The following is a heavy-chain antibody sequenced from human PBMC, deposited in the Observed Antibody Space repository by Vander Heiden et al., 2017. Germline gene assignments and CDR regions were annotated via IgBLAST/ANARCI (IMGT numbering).Heavy chain of an antibody. CDR1: GPTSGRCT. CDR2: ISSSSSYI. Sequence: EVQLVEPGGGLVMPGGSCWLSCAASGPTSGRCTLNWVRQASGKGLEWVSSISSSSSYIYYADSVKGRFTFSRDNAKNSLYLQMNSLRAEDTAVYYCARGPRYSYGRNDAFDFWGQGTMVTVSS. CDR3: ARGPRYSYGRNDAFDF. V-gene: IGHV3-21*01. J-gene: IGHJ3*01. D-gene: IGHD5-18*01.